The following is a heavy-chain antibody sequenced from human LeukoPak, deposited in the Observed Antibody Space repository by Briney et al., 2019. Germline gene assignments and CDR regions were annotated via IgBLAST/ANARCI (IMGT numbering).Heavy chain of an antibody. Sequence: GGSLRLSCAASGFTFSSYVMNWVRQAQGKGLEWVPVISGGGGSTYYADSVKGRFTISRDNSKNTLFLQMNSLRAEDAAVYYCAKGGYCSSTSCYVGWFDPWGQGTLVTVSS. V-gene: IGHV3-23*01. CDR2: ISGGGGST. D-gene: IGHD2-2*01. CDR1: GFTFSSYV. J-gene: IGHJ5*02. CDR3: AKGGYCSSTSCYVGWFDP.